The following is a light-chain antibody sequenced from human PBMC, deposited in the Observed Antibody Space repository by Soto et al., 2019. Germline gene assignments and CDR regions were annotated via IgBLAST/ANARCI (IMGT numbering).Light chain of an antibody. CDR2: KAS. CDR3: QQYDSYPT. J-gene: IGKJ1*01. CDR1: QSISSW. V-gene: IGKV1-5*03. Sequence: DLQMTQSPSTLSASVGARVTITCRASQSISSWLAWYQQKPGKAPKLLIYKASSLQSGVPSRFSGSGSGTEFTLTISSLQPDDFATYYCQQYDSYPTLGQGTRVEIK.